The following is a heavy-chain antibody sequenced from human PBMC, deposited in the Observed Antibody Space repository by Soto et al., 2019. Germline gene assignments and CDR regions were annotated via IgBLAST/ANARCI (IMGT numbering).Heavy chain of an antibody. CDR2: ISGSGGRT. D-gene: IGHD3-22*01. V-gene: IGHV3-23*01. CDR1: GFPFCSYA. Sequence: TGGAPRPSCATPGFPFCSYALRWGPQAPGEGGGGVSAISGSGGRTYYAESVKGRFTISRDDSKNTLYLQMNSLRAEDTAVYYCAKVTMAPGITMIVVVITNFDYWGQGTLVTVSS. CDR3: AKVTMAPGITMIVVVITNFDY. J-gene: IGHJ4*02.